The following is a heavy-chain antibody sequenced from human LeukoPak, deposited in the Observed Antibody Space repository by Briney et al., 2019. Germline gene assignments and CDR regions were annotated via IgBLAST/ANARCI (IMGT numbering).Heavy chain of an antibody. D-gene: IGHD5-12*01. CDR2: IHSSGTA. J-gene: IGHJ5*02. V-gene: IGHV4-4*07. CDR3: ARLPSRGRFDP. Sequence: SETLSLTCSVSGGSIRNYYWNWLRQAAGKELELIGRIHSSGTANYSPSLKGRVTMSIDTSKSQFPLRLSSVTAADTAVYYCARLPSRGRFDPWGQGTLVTVSS. CDR1: GGSIRNYY.